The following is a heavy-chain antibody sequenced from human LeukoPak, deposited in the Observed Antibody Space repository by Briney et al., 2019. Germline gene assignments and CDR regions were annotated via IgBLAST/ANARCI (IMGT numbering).Heavy chain of an antibody. Sequence: ASVNVSCKASGYTFTNYGISWVRQAPGQGLEWMDWISAYNGNTNYAQKLQGRVTMTTETSTDTAYMELRSLRSDDTAVYYCARDRASSSPFDYWGQGTLVTVSS. D-gene: IGHD6-13*01. J-gene: IGHJ4*02. V-gene: IGHV1-18*01. CDR1: GYTFTNYG. CDR3: ARDRASSSPFDY. CDR2: ISAYNGNT.